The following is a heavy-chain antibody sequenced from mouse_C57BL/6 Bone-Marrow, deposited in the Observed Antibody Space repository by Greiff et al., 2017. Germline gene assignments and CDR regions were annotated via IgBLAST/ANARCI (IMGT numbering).Heavy chain of an antibody. V-gene: IGHV6-3*01. CDR3: TTNFYFDY. CDR2: IRLKSDNYAT. Sequence: DVMLVESGGGLVQPGGSMKLSCVASGFTFSNYWMNWVRQSPEKGLEWVAQIRLKSDNYATHYAESVKGRFTISRDDSKSSVYLQMNNLRAADTGIYYCTTNFYFDYWGQGTTLTVSS. J-gene: IGHJ2*01. CDR1: GFTFSNYW. D-gene: IGHD4-1*01.